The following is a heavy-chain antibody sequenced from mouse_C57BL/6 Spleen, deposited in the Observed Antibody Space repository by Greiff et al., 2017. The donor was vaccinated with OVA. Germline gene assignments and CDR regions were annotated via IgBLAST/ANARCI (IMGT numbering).Heavy chain of an antibody. J-gene: IGHJ4*01. CDR3: AREAMDY. V-gene: IGHV1-18*01. Sequence: VQLKESGPELVKPGASVKIPCKASGYTFTDYNMDWVKQSHGKSLEWIGDINPNNGGTIYNQKFKGRATLTVDKSSSTAYMELRSLTSEDTAVYYCAREAMDYWGQGTSVTVSS. CDR2: INPNNGGT. CDR1: GYTFTDYN.